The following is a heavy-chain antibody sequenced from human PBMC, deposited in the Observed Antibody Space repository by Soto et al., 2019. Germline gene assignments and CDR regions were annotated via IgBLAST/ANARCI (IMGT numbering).Heavy chain of an antibody. V-gene: IGHV3-33*08. Sequence: GGSLRLSCAASGFTFSRYAMSWVRQAPGRGLDWVSLITADGSITYYTDSVKGRFTISRDDSKNTLYLQMNSLRAEDTAVYYCGREQNSYDMDVWGQGNTVTVSS. CDR1: GFTFSRYA. CDR2: ITADGSIT. CDR3: GREQNSYDMDV. J-gene: IGHJ6*02.